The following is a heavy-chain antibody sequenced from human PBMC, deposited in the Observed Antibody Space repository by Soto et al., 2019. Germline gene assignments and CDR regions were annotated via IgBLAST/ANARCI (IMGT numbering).Heavy chain of an antibody. Sequence: EVQLVESGGGLVQPGGSLRLSCAASGFTFNNYDMHWVRQAPGQGLEWVSGIGTLGDTYYPGSVEGRFTISRENAKNSLYLEMNSLRAGDTALYYCARGILGPGDYYDGRDFWGQGPTVTVSS. V-gene: IGHV3-13*01. CDR1: GFTFNNYD. CDR2: IGTLGDT. CDR3: ARGILGPGDYYDGRDF. D-gene: IGHD7-27*01. J-gene: IGHJ6*02.